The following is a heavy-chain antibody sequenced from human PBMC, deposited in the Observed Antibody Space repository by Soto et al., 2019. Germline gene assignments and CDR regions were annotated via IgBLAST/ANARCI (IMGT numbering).Heavy chain of an antibody. J-gene: IGHJ4*02. CDR2: MNPYNGNT. V-gene: IGHV1-8*01. Sequence: ASVKVSCKASGYTFTSYDINWVRQATGQGLEWMGWMNPYNGNTGYAQKFQGRVTMTRDTSISTAYMELRSLRSDDTAVYYCARDLHGDPYYWGQGTLVTVSS. D-gene: IGHD4-17*01. CDR1: GYTFTSYD. CDR3: ARDLHGDPYY.